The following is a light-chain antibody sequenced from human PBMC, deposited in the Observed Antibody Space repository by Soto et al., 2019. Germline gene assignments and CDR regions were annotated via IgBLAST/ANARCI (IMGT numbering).Light chain of an antibody. CDR1: SSDVGGYNY. Sequence: QYVLTQRASVSGSPGQSMTISCTGTSSDVGGYNYVSWYQQHPGKAPKLMIYDVSNRPSGVSNRFSGSKSGNTASLTISGLQAEDEADYYCSSYTSSSFYVFGTGTKVTVL. CDR3: SSYTSSSFYV. CDR2: DVS. J-gene: IGLJ1*01. V-gene: IGLV2-14*01.